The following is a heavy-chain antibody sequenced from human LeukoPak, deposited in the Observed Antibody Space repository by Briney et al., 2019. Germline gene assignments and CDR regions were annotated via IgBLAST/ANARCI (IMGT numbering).Heavy chain of an antibody. D-gene: IGHD5-18*01. CDR1: GFTFSSYA. J-gene: IGHJ4*02. V-gene: IGHV3-23*01. CDR3: AKTIQLWLQPFDY. Sequence: PGGSLRLSCAASGFTFSSYAMSWVRQAPGKGLEWVSAISGSGGSTYYADSVKGRFTNSRDNSKNTLYLQMNSLRAEDTAVYYCAKTIQLWLQPFDYWGQGTLVTVSS. CDR2: ISGSGGST.